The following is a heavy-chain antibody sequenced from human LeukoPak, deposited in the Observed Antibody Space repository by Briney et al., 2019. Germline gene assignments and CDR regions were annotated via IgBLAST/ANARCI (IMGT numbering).Heavy chain of an antibody. Sequence: GGSLRLSCAASGFTFSSYAMSWVRQAPGKGLEWVSAISGSGGSTYYADSVKGRFTISRDNSKNTLYLQMNSLRAEDTAVYYCAKSAARNYYGSSGYYYFDYWGQGTLVTVSS. CDR1: GFTFSSYA. D-gene: IGHD3-22*01. CDR3: AKSAARNYYGSSGYYYFDY. V-gene: IGHV3-23*01. J-gene: IGHJ4*02. CDR2: ISGSGGST.